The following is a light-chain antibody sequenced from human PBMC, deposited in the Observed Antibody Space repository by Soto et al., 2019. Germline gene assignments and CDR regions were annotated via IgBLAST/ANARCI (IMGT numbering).Light chain of an antibody. CDR3: SSYTSSHTWV. V-gene: IGLV2-14*01. J-gene: IGLJ3*02. Sequence: QSALTQPASVSGSPGQSITISCTGSSNDVGTYNYVSWYQQHPGKAPQVLLYEVSNRPSGVSNRFSASKSGNTASLTIPGLQADDEADYYCSSYTSSHTWVFGGGTK. CDR2: EVS. CDR1: SNDVGTYNY.